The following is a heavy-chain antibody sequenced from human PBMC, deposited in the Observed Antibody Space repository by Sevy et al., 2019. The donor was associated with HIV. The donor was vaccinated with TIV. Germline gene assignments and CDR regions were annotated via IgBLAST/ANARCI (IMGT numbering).Heavy chain of an antibody. D-gene: IGHD6-19*01. CDR1: GFTFSSYW. CDR3: ARDRQWLASYYFDY. V-gene: IGHV3-7*01. J-gene: IGHJ4*02. Sequence: GGSLRLSCAASGFTFSSYWMSWVRQAPGKGLEWVANIKQDGSEKYYVDSVKGRFTISRDNAKNSLYLQMNSLRAEDTAVYYCARDRQWLASYYFDYWGQGTLVTVSS. CDR2: IKQDGSEK.